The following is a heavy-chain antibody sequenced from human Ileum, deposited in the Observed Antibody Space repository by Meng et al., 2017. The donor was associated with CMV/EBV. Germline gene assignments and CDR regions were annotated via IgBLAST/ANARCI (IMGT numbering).Heavy chain of an antibody. V-gene: IGHV4-39*07. CDR3: AGGCGGDCYDFDY. Sequence: VAGGSSSRSSYYWGWIRQTPREGLGWIRNIYYSGDTYYSPSLKSRVTISVDTSKNQFSLRLRSVTAADTAVYYCAGGCGGDCYDFDYWGQGTLVTVSS. D-gene: IGHD2-21*01. CDR1: GGSSSRSSYY. J-gene: IGHJ4*02. CDR2: IYYSGDT.